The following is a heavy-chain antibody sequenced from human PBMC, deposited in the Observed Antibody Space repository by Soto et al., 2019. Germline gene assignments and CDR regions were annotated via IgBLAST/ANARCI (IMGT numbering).Heavy chain of an antibody. D-gene: IGHD3-22*01. Sequence: NPSETLSLTCAVSGGSISSGGYSWSWIRQPPGKGLEWIGYIYHSGSTYYNPSLKSRVTISVDRSKNQFSLKLSSVTAADTAVYYCARGESDGGYAYNWFDPWGQGTLVTVSS. CDR1: GGSISSGGYS. CDR2: IYHSGST. CDR3: ARGESDGGYAYNWFDP. V-gene: IGHV4-30-2*01. J-gene: IGHJ5*02.